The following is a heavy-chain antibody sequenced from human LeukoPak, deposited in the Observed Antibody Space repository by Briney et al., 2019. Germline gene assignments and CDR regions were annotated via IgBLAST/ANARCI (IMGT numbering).Heavy chain of an antibody. D-gene: IGHD4-23*01. CDR1: GGSISSYY. J-gene: IGHJ3*02. CDR3: ARGPYGGNRGGAFDI. V-gene: IGHV4-59*01. CDR2: IYYSGST. Sequence: PSETLSLTCTVSGGSISSYYWSWIRPPPAKGLEWIGYIYYSGSTNYNPSLKSRVTISVDTSKNQFSLKLSSVTAADTAVYYCARGPYGGNRGGAFDIWGQGTMVTVSS.